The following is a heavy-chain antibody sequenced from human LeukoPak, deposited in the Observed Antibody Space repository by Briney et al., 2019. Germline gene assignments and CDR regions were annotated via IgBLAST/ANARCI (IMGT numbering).Heavy chain of an antibody. CDR1: GSGFTSYW. J-gene: IGHJ4*02. CDR3: ARPRVGTAEEPFDY. Sequence: GEPLKISCKGSGSGFTSYWIGWVRRMPGKGLEWMGIIYPGDSDTRYSPSFQGQVTISADKSISTAYLQWSSLKASDTAMYYCARPRVGTAEEPFDYWGQGTLVTVSS. CDR2: IYPGDSDT. V-gene: IGHV5-51*01. D-gene: IGHD1-1*01.